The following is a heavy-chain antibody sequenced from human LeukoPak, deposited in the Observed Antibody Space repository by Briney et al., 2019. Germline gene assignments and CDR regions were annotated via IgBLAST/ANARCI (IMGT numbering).Heavy chain of an antibody. CDR2: IRSKRYGGTT. V-gene: IGHV3-49*03. CDR3: ARSYDVLAAYFPPDY. CDR1: GFTFGESV. Sequence: PGGSLRLSCTTSGFTFGESVMSWFRQAPGKGLEWVGFIRSKRYGGTTQYAASVKGRFTISRDDSKSIAYLQMNSLKTEDTAVYFRARSYDVLAAYFPPDYWGQGTLVTASS. J-gene: IGHJ4*02. D-gene: IGHD3-9*01.